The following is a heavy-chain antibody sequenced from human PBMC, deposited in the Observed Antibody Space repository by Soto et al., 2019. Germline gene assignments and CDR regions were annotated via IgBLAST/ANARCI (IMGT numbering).Heavy chain of an antibody. Sequence: GGSLRPSCAASGFTFSSYGMHWVRQAPGKGLEWVAVISYDGSNKYYADSVKGRFTISRDNSKNTLYLQMNSLRAEDTAVYYCAKDSGFCGGDCYTFDYWGQGTLVTVSS. J-gene: IGHJ4*02. CDR1: GFTFSSYG. V-gene: IGHV3-30*18. CDR2: ISYDGSNK. D-gene: IGHD2-21*02. CDR3: AKDSGFCGGDCYTFDY.